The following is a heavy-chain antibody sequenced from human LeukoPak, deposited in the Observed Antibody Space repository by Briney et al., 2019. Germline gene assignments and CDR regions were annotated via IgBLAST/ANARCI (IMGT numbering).Heavy chain of an antibody. CDR2: ISADGRMT. J-gene: IGHJ3*02. CDR3: ARGGFTYGPATLGALDI. D-gene: IGHD5-18*01. CDR1: GFTFTDYW. V-gene: IGHV3-74*01. Sequence: GGSLRLSCAASGFTFTDYWMHWVRQAPGKGLVWVSHISADGRMTDYEDSVKGRFTISSDNAKNTLYLQMNRVRAEDTAVYYCARGGFTYGPATLGALDIWGQGTMVPVSS.